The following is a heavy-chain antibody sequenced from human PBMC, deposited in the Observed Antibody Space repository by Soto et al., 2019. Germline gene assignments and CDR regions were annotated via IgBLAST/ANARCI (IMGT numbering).Heavy chain of an antibody. CDR1: GGSISSYY. V-gene: IGHV4-59*01. CDR3: AYTAMVTGMHYGMDV. CDR2: IYYSGST. J-gene: IGHJ6*02. D-gene: IGHD5-18*01. Sequence: SETLSLTCTVSGGSISSYYWSWIRQPPGKGLEWIGYIYYSGSTNYNPSLKSRVTISVDTSKNQFSLKLSSVTAADTAVYYCAYTAMVTGMHYGMDVWGQGTTVTVSS.